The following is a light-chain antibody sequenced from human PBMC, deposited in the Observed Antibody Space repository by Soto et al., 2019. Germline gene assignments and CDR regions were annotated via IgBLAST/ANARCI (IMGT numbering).Light chain of an antibody. CDR3: QQYGSSPMYT. J-gene: IGKJ2*01. V-gene: IGKV3-20*01. Sequence: EIVLTQSPGTLSLSPGERATLSCRASQSVSSIYLAWYQQKPGQAPMLLIYGTSSRAPGIPDRFSGSGSGTDFTPTISGLGTEVFAVYYGQQYGSSPMYTFGQGTKLETK. CDR2: GTS. CDR1: QSVSSIY.